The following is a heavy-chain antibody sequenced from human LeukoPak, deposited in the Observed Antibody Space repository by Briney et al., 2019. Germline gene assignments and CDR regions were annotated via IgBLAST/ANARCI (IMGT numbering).Heavy chain of an antibody. V-gene: IGHV6-1*01. D-gene: IGHD3-22*01. CDR2: TYYRSKWYN. CDR1: GDSVSSNSAA. CDR3: ARSPKKYYYDSSGYYAFDY. J-gene: IGHJ4*02. Sequence: SQTLSLTCAISGDSVSSNSAAWNWIRQSPSRGLEWLGRTYYRSKWYNDYAVSVKSRITINPDTSKNQFSLQLNSVTPEGTAVYYCARSPKKYYYDSSGYYAFDYWGQGTLVTVSS.